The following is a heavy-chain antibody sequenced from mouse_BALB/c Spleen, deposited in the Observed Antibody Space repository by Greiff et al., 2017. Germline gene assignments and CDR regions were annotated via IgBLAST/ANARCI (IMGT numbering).Heavy chain of an antibody. J-gene: IGHJ4*01. V-gene: IGHV1S81*02. Sequence: QVQLQQPGAELVKPGASVKLSCKASGYTFTSYWMHWVKQRPGQGLEWIGEINPSNGRTNYNEKFKSKATLTVDKSSSTAYMQLSSLTSEDSAVYYCARKGAETWDYAMDYWGQGTSVTVSS. CDR3: ARKGAETWDYAMDY. CDR2: INPSNGRT. CDR1: GYTFTSYW.